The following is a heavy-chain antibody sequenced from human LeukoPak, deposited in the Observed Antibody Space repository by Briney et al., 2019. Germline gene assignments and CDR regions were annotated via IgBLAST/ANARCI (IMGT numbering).Heavy chain of an antibody. CDR3: AEAESSYCRI. CDR2: IGGGGYTT. D-gene: IGHD3-10*01. J-gene: IGHJ4*02. Sequence: GGSLRLSCVASGLTFGNYGMNWVRQAPGKGLEWVSSIGGGGYTTYYADSVRGRFTISRDNSKSSMYLQMSSLRAEDTAIYYCAEAESSYCRIWGQGTLVTVSS. CDR1: GLTFGNYG. V-gene: IGHV3-23*01.